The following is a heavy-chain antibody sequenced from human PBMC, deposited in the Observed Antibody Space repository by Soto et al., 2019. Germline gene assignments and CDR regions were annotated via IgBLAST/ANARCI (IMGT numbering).Heavy chain of an antibody. J-gene: IGHJ4*02. V-gene: IGHV1-18*01. D-gene: IGHD6-13*01. CDR1: GYSFTTYG. CDR3: ARGRGSSSWYEISHYFDS. Sequence: VQLVQSGAELKKSGASVKVSCQTSGYSFTTYGTAWVRQAPGQGLEWIGWISAYSGHTNYPQDFQGRVTMTTDTSTSTAYMELRSLRSDDTAVYYCARGRGSSSWYEISHYFDSWGQGTPVTVSS. CDR2: ISAYSGHT.